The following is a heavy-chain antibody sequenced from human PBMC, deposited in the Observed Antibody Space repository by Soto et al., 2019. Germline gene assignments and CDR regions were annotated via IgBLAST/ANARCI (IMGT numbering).Heavy chain of an antibody. Sequence: EVQLVESGGALVQPGRSLRLSCAASGFTFHNYAMHWVRQAPGKGLEWVAGISWNSGNIDFGDSVKGRFTISRDNVKNSLYLQMNSLRPEDTAVYYCAKDTSDSVTGYSNWFDPWGQGTLVTVSS. J-gene: IGHJ5*02. D-gene: IGHD3-9*01. V-gene: IGHV3-9*01. CDR3: AKDTSDSVTGYSNWFDP. CDR2: ISWNSGNI. CDR1: GFTFHNYA.